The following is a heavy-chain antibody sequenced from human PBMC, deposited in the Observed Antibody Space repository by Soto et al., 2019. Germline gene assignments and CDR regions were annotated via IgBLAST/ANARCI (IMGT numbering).Heavy chain of an antibody. V-gene: IGHV3-33*01. CDR1: GFTFSSYG. CDR3: ARETNAGYSSGRLSY. D-gene: IGHD6-19*01. J-gene: IGHJ4*02. Sequence: PGGSLRLSCAASGFTFSSYGMHWVRQAPGKGLEWVAVIWYDGSNKYYADSVKGRFTISRDNSKNTLYMQMNSLRAEDTAVYYCARETNAGYSSGRLSYWGQGTLVTVSS. CDR2: IWYDGSNK.